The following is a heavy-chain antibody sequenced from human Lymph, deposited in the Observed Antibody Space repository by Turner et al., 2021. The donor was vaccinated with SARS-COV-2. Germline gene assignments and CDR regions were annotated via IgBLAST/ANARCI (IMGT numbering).Heavy chain of an antibody. J-gene: IGHJ4*02. CDR2: FDPEDGET. CDR1: GYPLTELS. D-gene: IGHD1-1*01. CDR3: ATLKSNWKILTGRYYFDF. Sequence: QVQLVQSGAEVKKPGSSVKFSCKVSGYPLTELSIPWVRQAPGKGLEWMGGFDPEDGETIYAQKFQGRVTMSEDTSTDTAYMELSSLRSEDTAVYYCATLKSNWKILTGRYYFDFWGQGTLVTVSS. V-gene: IGHV1-24*01.